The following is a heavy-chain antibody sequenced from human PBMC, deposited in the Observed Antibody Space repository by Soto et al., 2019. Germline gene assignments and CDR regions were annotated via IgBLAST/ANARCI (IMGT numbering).Heavy chain of an antibody. V-gene: IGHV4-31*03. Sequence: PSETLSLTCTVSGGSISSGGYYWSWIRQHPGKGLEWIGYIYYSGSTYYNPSLKSRVTISVDTSKNQFSLKLSSVTAADTAVYYCARDRTMVRGAHYGMDVWGQGTTVTVS. D-gene: IGHD3-10*01. CDR1: GGSISSGGYY. J-gene: IGHJ6*02. CDR2: IYYSGST. CDR3: ARDRTMVRGAHYGMDV.